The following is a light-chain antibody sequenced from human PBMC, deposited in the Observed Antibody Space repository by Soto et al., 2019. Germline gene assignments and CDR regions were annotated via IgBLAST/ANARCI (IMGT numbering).Light chain of an antibody. CDR2: YEI. CDR1: DIGSKS. CDR3: HVWDSDTNHVV. J-gene: IGLJ2*01. Sequence: SYELTQPPSVSVAPGMTARITCEGNDIGSKSVHWYQQKPGQAPVLVIYYEIDRPSGIPERFSGSNSGNTATLTITRVDAGDEADYYCHVWDSDTNHVVFGGGTKLTVL. V-gene: IGLV3-21*01.